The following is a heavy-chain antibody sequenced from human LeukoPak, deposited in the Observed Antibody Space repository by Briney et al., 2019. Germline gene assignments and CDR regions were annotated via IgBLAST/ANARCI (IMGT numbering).Heavy chain of an antibody. Sequence: GGSLRLSCAASGFSFRDYEMNWVRQAPGKGLEWVSYISITSNAIHYADSVKGRFTISRDNTKDSLHLQMTRLRADDTAVYYCARGALDAYDSWGQGTPVTVSS. J-gene: IGHJ5*01. CDR1: GFSFRDYE. D-gene: IGHD5-24*01. CDR3: ARGALDAYDS. CDR2: ISITSNAI. V-gene: IGHV3-48*03.